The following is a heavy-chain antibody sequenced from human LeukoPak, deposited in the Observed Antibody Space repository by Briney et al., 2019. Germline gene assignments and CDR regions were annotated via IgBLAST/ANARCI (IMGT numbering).Heavy chain of an antibody. Sequence: PSGTLSLTCTVSGGSISSSSYYWGWIRQPPGKGLEWIGSIYYSGNTYYNPSLKSRVTISVDTSKNQFSLKLRSVTAADTAVYYCAREAYCGGDCYSGFDYWGQGTLVTVSS. D-gene: IGHD2-21*02. J-gene: IGHJ4*02. CDR2: IYYSGNT. V-gene: IGHV4-39*07. CDR3: AREAYCGGDCYSGFDY. CDR1: GGSISSSSYY.